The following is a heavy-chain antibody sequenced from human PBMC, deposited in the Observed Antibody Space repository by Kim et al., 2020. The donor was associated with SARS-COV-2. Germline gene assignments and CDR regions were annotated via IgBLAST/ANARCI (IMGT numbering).Heavy chain of an antibody. CDR1: GFTFSSYG. D-gene: IGHD2-15*01. J-gene: IGHJ4*02. V-gene: IGHV3-33*06. Sequence: GGSLRLSCAASGFTFSSYGMHWVRQAPGKGLEWVAVIWYDGSNKYYADSVKGRFTISRDNSKNTLYLQMNSLRAEDTAVYYCAKESSYCSGGSCYEGYSFDYWGQGTLVTVSS. CDR2: IWYDGSNK. CDR3: AKESSYCSGGSCYEGYSFDY.